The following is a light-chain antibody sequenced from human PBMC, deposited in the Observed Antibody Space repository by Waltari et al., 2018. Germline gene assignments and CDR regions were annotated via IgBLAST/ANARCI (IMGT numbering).Light chain of an antibody. Sequence: DLVMTQSPDSLAVSLGERATINCQSSQSVLYSSNNKNYLAWYQQKPGQPPKLLIYWASTRESGVPDRFSGSGSGTDFTLTISSLQAEDVAVYYCQQYYSTPLTFGPGTKVDIK. V-gene: IGKV4-1*01. CDR2: WAS. J-gene: IGKJ3*01. CDR1: QSVLYSSNNKNY. CDR3: QQYYSTPLT.